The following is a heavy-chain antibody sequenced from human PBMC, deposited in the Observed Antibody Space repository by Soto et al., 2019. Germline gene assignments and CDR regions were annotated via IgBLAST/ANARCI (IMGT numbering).Heavy chain of an antibody. V-gene: IGHV4-59*01. CDR1: GGSIISYY. CDR2: ISYSGST. J-gene: IGHJ4*02. CDR3: GRVAVVTAPIFDY. D-gene: IGHD2-21*02. Sequence: HVQLQESGPGLVKPSETLSLTCSVSGGSIISYYWSWIRQPPGKGLEWIGYISYSGSTNDNPSLKSRDNISVDTSKKQFSLNLSSVTAADTAVYYCGRVAVVTAPIFDYWGQGTLVTVSS.